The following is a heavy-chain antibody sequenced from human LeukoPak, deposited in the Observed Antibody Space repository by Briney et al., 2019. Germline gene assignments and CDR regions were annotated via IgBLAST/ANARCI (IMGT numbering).Heavy chain of an antibody. J-gene: IGHJ5*02. Sequence: SETLSLTRTVSGGSISSYYWSWIRQPPGKGLEWIGYIYYSGSTNYNPSLKSRVTISVDTSKNQFSLKLSSVTAADTAVYYCARDRPTLGYCSGGSCDNWFEPWGQGTLVTVSS. CDR3: ARDRPTLGYCSGGSCDNWFEP. V-gene: IGHV4-59*01. CDR2: IYYSGST. D-gene: IGHD2-15*01. CDR1: GGSISSYY.